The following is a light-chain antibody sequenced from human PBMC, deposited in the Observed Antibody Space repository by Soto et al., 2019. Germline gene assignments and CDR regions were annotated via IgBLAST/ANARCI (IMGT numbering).Light chain of an antibody. Sequence: DIQMTQFPSTLSASVGDRVTITCRASQDIDISLAWFQQRPGEAPKLLIFAASGLESGVPSTFSGSGSGTEFTLTMSCVRPVVFATYLCQNYDSFSWTFGRGTKVELK. CDR3: QNYDSFSWT. V-gene: IGKV1-5*01. CDR1: QDIDIS. CDR2: AAS. J-gene: IGKJ1*01.